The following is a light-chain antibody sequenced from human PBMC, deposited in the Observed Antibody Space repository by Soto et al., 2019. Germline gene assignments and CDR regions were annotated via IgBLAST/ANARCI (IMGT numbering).Light chain of an antibody. Sequence: DIQMLQSRSTVSAFVGEGVPITSRASQSISSWLAWYPQKAGKAPRLLIYKASTLEIGVSSRFSGSGSVTEFTLTISSLQPDEVATYSCEQYNSYSWTVGEVTKVDI. CDR3: EQYNSYSWT. CDR2: KAS. V-gene: IGKV1-5*03. J-gene: IGKJ1*01. CDR1: QSISSW.